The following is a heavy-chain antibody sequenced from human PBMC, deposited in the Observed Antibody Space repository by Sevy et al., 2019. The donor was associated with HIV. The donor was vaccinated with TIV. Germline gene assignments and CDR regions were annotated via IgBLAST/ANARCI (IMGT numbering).Heavy chain of an antibody. CDR2: INAYNGNT. CDR1: GYTFTSFG. D-gene: IGHD3-3*01. Sequence: ASVKVSCKASGYTFTSFGISWVRQAPGQGLEWMGWINAYNGNTNYAQKLQGRVTMTTDTSTRTAYMELRSLRSDDTAGYYCARDPPDGFDFWSGYGGDTTLFTSTSDYWGQGTLVTVSS. J-gene: IGHJ4*02. CDR3: ARDPPDGFDFWSGYGGDTTLFTSTSDY. V-gene: IGHV1-18*01.